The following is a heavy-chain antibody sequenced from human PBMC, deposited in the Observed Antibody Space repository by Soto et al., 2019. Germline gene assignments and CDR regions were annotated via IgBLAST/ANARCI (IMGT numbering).Heavy chain of an antibody. CDR3: ARLYTWIMDY. CDR1: GFNFRNYG. V-gene: IGHV3-33*01. Sequence: VGSLRLSCAASGFNFRNYGMHWVRQAPGKGLEWVAIIWYDGSDKYYADSVKGRFTISRDNSKNTLYLQIDSLRAEDTAMYYCARLYTWIMDYWGQGIMVTVSS. D-gene: IGHD5-12*01. CDR2: IWYDGSDK. J-gene: IGHJ4*02.